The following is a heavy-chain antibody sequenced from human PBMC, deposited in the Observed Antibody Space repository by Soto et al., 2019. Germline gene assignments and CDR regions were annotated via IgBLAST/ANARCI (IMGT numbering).Heavy chain of an antibody. V-gene: IGHV3-21*01. CDR2: ISRIHKI. D-gene: IGHD4-4*01. Sequence: EVQLVEPGGGLVKAGGSLRLSCAASGFTFSDYSINWVRQAPGKGLEWVSTISRIHKIYYADSVKGRFTISRDNAQNSLYLQMNSLRGEDTAVYYCARDLRTVAAYGFDIWGRGTMVTVSS. J-gene: IGHJ3*02. CDR3: ARDLRTVAAYGFDI. CDR1: GFTFSDYS.